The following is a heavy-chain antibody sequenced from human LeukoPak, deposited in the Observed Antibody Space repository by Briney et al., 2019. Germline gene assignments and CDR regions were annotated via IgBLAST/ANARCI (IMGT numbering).Heavy chain of an antibody. J-gene: IGHJ4*02. CDR2: INPNSGDT. D-gene: IGHD2-2*01. CDR3: ARANPLYCSSTTCLFDY. V-gene: IGHV1-2*02. Sequence: ASVKVSCKASGYTFTGYYMHWVRQAPGQGFEWMGWINPNSGDTNYAQKFQGRVTMIRDTSISTAHMELSRLRSDDTAVYYCARANPLYCSSTTCLFDYWGQGTLVTVSS. CDR1: GYTFTGYY.